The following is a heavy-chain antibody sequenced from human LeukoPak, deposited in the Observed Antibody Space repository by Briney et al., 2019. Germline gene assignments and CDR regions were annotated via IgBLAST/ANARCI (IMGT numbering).Heavy chain of an antibody. CDR3: ARETPPKWELHF. D-gene: IGHD1-26*01. V-gene: IGHV4-4*07. CDR1: GGSFSGYY. Sequence: SETLSLTCAVYGGSFSGYYWSWIRQPPGKGLEWIGRIYTSGSTNYNPSLKSRVTMSVDTSKNQFSLKLSSVTAADTAVYYCARETPPKWELHFWGQGTLVTVSS. CDR2: IYTSGST. J-gene: IGHJ4*02.